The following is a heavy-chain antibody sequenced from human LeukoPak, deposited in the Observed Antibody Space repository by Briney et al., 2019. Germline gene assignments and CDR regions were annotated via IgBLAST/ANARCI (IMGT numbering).Heavy chain of an antibody. V-gene: IGHV4-34*01. CDR2: INHSGST. CDR3: ARGPGGSGFDY. D-gene: IGHD3-10*01. Sequence: SETLSLTCAVYGGSFSGYYWSWIRQPPGKGLEWIGEINHSGSTNYNPSLKSRVTISVDTSKNQFSLKLSSVTAADTAVYYCARGPGGSGFDYWGQGTLVTVSS. J-gene: IGHJ4*02. CDR1: GGSFSGYY.